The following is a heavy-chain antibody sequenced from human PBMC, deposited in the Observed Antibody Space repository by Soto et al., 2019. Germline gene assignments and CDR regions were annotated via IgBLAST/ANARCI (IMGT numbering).Heavy chain of an antibody. J-gene: IGHJ6*02. V-gene: IGHV1-69*12. Sequence: QVQLVQSGAEVTKPGSSVKVSCRASGGTFNSHTISWVRQAPGQGLEWMGGIMAMFGVTNYARKFQGRLTMTANESTTTAYMEVSSLTSDDTAVYYCAGEGVTSSMSLPWMGYHYYGLDVWGQGTTVIVSS. CDR1: GGTFNSHT. D-gene: IGHD2-2*01. CDR2: IMAMFGVT. CDR3: AGEGVTSSMSLPWMGYHYYGLDV.